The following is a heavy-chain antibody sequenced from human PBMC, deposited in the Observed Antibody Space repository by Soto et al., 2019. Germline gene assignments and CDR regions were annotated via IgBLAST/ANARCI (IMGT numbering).Heavy chain of an antibody. CDR3: AGGGVGFLPAAIVFGTNNWFDP. D-gene: IGHD2-2*02. V-gene: IGHV1-69*06. CDR2: NLPIFGTA. CDR1: GGPFSSYA. J-gene: IGHJ5*02. Sequence: QVQLVQSGAEVKKPGSSVKVSCKASGGPFSSYAISWVRQAPGQGLEWTGGNLPIFGTAHYAQKFQGRVTITADKATSTDYMELSSLRSEDTAVYYCAGGGVGFLPAAIVFGTNNWFDPWGQGTLVTVSS.